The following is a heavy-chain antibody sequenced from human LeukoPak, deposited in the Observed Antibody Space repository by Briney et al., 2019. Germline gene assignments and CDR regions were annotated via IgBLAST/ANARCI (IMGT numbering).Heavy chain of an antibody. V-gene: IGHV4-59*01. CDR2: IYYSRST. Sequence: SETLSLTCTVSGGYISSYYWSWIRQPPRQGLECIGYIYYSRSTNYNPSLKSRVTISVDPSKNQFSLNLSSVTAADTAVYYSARAIDAELSIAAAADPWGQGTLVTVS. CDR1: GGYISSYY. CDR3: ARAIDAELSIAAAADP. D-gene: IGHD6-13*01. J-gene: IGHJ5*02.